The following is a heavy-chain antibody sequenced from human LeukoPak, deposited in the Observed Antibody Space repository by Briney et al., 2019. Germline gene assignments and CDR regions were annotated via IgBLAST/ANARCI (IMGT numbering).Heavy chain of an antibody. CDR2: IYYTGST. V-gene: IGHV4-39*07. J-gene: IGHJ6*03. CDR1: GGSITSTSYY. D-gene: IGHD4-23*01. CDR3: ARDRLSTVVTPGDYYYMDV. Sequence: KASETLSLTCTVSGGSITSTSYYWGWIRRPPGKGLEWIGSIYYTGSTYYNPSLKSRVTISVDKSKNQFSLKLSSVTAADTAVYYCARDRLSTVVTPGDYYYMDVWGKGTTVTVSS.